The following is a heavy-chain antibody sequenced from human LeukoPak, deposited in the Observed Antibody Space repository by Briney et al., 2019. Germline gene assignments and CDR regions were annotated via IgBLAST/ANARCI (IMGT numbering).Heavy chain of an antibody. Sequence: PGGSLRLSCAASGFTFSNAWMSWVRQAPGKGLEWVGRIKSKTDGGTTDYAAPVKGRFTISRDDSKNTLYLQMNSLKAEDTAVYYCTFSPTGYYYDTSEWGQGTLVTVSS. CDR2: IKSKTDGGTT. CDR1: GFTFSNAW. D-gene: IGHD3-22*01. CDR3: TFSPTGYYYDTSE. V-gene: IGHV3-15*01. J-gene: IGHJ4*02.